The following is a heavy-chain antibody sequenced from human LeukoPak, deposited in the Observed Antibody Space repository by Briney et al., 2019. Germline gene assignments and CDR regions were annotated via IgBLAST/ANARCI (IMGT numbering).Heavy chain of an antibody. D-gene: IGHD3-10*01. CDR3: AKDRYGSGNNYLDA. J-gene: IGHJ4*02. CDR2: MPYDGTKE. V-gene: IGHV3-30*18. Sequence: PGRSLRLSCAASGFSFSSYAMHWVRQAPAKGLEWVAFMPYDGTKEHYADSVKGRFTISRDNSMNTLYLQINSLGPEDTAVYYCAKDRYGSGNNYLDAWGQGTLVTVSS. CDR1: GFSFSSYA.